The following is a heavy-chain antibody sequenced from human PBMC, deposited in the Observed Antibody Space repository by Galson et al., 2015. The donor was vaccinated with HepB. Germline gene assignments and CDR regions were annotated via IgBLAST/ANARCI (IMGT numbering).Heavy chain of an antibody. CDR2: VYNSGST. CDR3: AKGGLYDFWSPYNTRGVWFDP. CDR1: GGSISSDY. V-gene: IGHV4-59*01. D-gene: IGHD3-3*01. Sequence: ETLSLTCSVSGGSISSDYWSWIRQPPGKGLEWIGYVYNSGSTNYNSSLKSRVSILGDKSKNQFSLRLASVTAADTAVYYCAKGGLYDFWSPYNTRGVWFDPWGQGTLVTVSS. J-gene: IGHJ5*02.